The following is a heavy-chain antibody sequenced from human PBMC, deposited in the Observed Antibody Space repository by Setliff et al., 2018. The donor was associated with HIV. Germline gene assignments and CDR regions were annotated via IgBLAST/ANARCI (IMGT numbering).Heavy chain of an antibody. Sequence: ASETLSLTCTVSGGSISSGSYYWSWIRQPAGKGLEWIGHIYTSGSTNYNPSLKSRVTISVDMSKNQFSLNLNSVTAADTAVYYCARGQSCGGGCHYAFEMWGQGTMVTVSS. CDR1: GGSISSGSYY. D-gene: IGHD2-21*02. CDR3: ARGQSCGGGCHYAFEM. V-gene: IGHV4-61*09. CDR2: IYTSGST. J-gene: IGHJ3*02.